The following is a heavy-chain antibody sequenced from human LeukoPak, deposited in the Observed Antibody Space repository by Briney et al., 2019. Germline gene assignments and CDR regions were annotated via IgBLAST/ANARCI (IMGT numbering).Heavy chain of an antibody. CDR1: GFTVSSNY. CDR3: AKDRVEDGYNLYYFDY. CDR2: IYSGGST. Sequence: GGSLRLSCAASGFTVSSNYMSWVRQAPGKGLEWVSVIYSGGSTYYADSVKGRFTISRDNSKNTLYLQMNSLRAEDTAVYYCAKDRVEDGYNLYYFDYWGQGTLVTVSS. V-gene: IGHV3-66*01. D-gene: IGHD5-24*01. J-gene: IGHJ4*02.